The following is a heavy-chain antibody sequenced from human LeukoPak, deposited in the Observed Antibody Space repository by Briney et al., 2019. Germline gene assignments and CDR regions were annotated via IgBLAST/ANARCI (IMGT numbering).Heavy chain of an antibody. CDR2: IYYSGST. V-gene: IGHV4-31*03. Sequence: SETLSLTCTVSGGSISSGGYYWSWIRQHAGKGLEWIGYIYYSGSTYYNPSLKSRVTISVDTSKNQFSLKLSSVTAADTAVYYCARVTPTTVTTSRDDYYGMDVWGQGTTVTVSS. D-gene: IGHD4-17*01. CDR1: GGSISSGGYY. J-gene: IGHJ6*02. CDR3: ARVTPTTVTTSRDDYYGMDV.